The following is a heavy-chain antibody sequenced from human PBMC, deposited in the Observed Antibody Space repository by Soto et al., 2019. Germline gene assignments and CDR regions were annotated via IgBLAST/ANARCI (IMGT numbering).Heavy chain of an antibody. V-gene: IGHV3-23*01. Sequence: EVQLLESGGGLVQPGGSLRLSCAASGFTFSSYAMSWVRQAPGKGLEWVSAISGSGGSTYYADSVKGRFTISRDNSKNTLYLQMNSLRAEDTAVYYCAKDQGSWYHYYYYGMDVWGQGTTVTVSS. CDR1: GFTFSSYA. CDR3: AKDQGSWYHYYYYGMDV. J-gene: IGHJ6*02. D-gene: IGHD6-13*01. CDR2: ISGSGGST.